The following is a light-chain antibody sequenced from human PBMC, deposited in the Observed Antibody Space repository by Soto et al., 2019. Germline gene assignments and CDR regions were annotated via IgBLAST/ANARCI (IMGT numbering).Light chain of an antibody. Sequence: EIVLTQSPGTLSLSPGERATLSCSASQSVSSSYLAWYQQKPGQAPRLLIYGASSRATGIPDRFSGSGSGTYFTLAVSRRGPGDFAVYYCQQYGSSPRTFGQGTKVEIK. CDR3: QQYGSSPRT. J-gene: IGKJ1*01. CDR1: QSVSSSY. V-gene: IGKV3-20*01. CDR2: GAS.